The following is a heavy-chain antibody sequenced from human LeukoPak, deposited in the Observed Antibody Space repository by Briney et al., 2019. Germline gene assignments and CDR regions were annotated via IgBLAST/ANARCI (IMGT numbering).Heavy chain of an antibody. CDR2: IYYSGST. Sequence: PETLSLTCTVSGGSISSYYWSWIRQPPGKGLEWMGYIYYSGSTIYNPSLKSRVTISVDTSKNQFSLKLSSVTAADTAVYYCARVSLSGTYSPFDPWGQGTLVTVSP. CDR3: ARVSLSGTYSPFDP. V-gene: IGHV4-59*01. J-gene: IGHJ5*02. CDR1: GGSISSYY. D-gene: IGHD1-26*01.